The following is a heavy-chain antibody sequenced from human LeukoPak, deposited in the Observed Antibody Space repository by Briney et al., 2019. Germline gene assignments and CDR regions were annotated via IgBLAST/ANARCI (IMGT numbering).Heavy chain of an antibody. CDR3: ARHRAGEYDILTGYYVNWFDP. CDR2: ISSSGSTI. CDR1: GFTFSSYE. V-gene: IGHV3-48*03. J-gene: IGHJ5*02. Sequence: GGSLRLSCAASGFTFSSYEMNWVRQAPGKGLEWVSYISSSGSTIYYADSVKGRFTISRDNAKNSLYLQMNSLRAEDTAVYYCARHRAGEYDILTGYYVNWFDPWGQGALVTVSS. D-gene: IGHD3-9*01.